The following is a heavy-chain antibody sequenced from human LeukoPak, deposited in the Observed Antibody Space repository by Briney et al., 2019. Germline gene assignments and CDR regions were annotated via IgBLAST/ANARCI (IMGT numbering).Heavy chain of an antibody. J-gene: IGHJ3*02. CDR3: AKVRGSYGLSITGAFDI. D-gene: IGHD1-26*01. V-gene: IGHV3-23*01. Sequence: GGSLRLSCAASGFTFSSYAMSWVRQAPGKGLEWVSAISGSGGSTYYADSVKGRFTISRDNSKNTLYLQMNSLRAEDTAVYYCAKVRGSYGLSITGAFDIWGQGTMVTVSS. CDR1: GFTFSSYA. CDR2: ISGSGGST.